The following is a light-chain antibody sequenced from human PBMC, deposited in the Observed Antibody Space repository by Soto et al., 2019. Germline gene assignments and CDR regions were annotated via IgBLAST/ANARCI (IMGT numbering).Light chain of an antibody. CDR1: QSVSSN. CDR2: GAF. CDR3: QQYNNWPL. Sequence: EIVMTQSPATLSVSPGERATLSCRASQSVSSNLAWYQQKPGQAPRLLIYGAFTRATGIPARFSGSGSGTEFTLTISSLQSEDFAVYYCQQYNNWPLFGQGTKVDIK. J-gene: IGKJ1*01. V-gene: IGKV3-15*01.